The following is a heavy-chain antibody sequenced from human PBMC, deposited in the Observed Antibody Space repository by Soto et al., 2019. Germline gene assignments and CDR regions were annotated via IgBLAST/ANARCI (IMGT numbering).Heavy chain of an antibody. D-gene: IGHD3-3*01. V-gene: IGHV3-30*18. CDR3: AKDLDYDFWSGYSHYYYYYGMDV. J-gene: IGHJ6*02. CDR1: GFTFSSYG. CDR2: ISYDGSNK. Sequence: GGSLRLSCAASGFTFSSYGMHWVRQAPGKGLEWVAVISYDGSNKYYADSVKGRFTISRDNSKNTLYLQMNSLRAEDTAVYYCAKDLDYDFWSGYSHYYYYYGMDVWGQGTTVTVSS.